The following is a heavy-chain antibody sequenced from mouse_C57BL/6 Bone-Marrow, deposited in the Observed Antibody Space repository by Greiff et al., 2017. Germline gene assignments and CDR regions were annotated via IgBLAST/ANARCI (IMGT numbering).Heavy chain of an antibody. V-gene: IGHV5-4*03. Sequence: EVKLVESGGGLVKPGGSLKLSCAASGFTFSSYAMSWVRQTPEQRLEWVATISDGGSYTYYPDNVKGRFTISRDNAKNNLYLQMSHLKSEDTAMYYCARGQGAYWGQGTLVTVSA. CDR2: ISDGGSYT. J-gene: IGHJ3*01. CDR3: ARGQGAY. CDR1: GFTFSSYA.